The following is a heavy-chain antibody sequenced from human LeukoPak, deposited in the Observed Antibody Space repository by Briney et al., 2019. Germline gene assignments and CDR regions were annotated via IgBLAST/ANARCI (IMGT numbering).Heavy chain of an antibody. CDR2: IYYSGST. V-gene: IGHV4-59*01. Sequence: PSETLSLTCTVSGGSISSYYWSWIRQPPGKGLEWIGYIYYSGSTNYNPSLKSRVTISVDTSKNQFSLKLSSVTAADTAVYYCARRLGSYSLDYWGQGTLVTVSS. CDR3: ARRLGSYSLDY. CDR1: GGSISSYY. J-gene: IGHJ4*02. D-gene: IGHD3-10*01.